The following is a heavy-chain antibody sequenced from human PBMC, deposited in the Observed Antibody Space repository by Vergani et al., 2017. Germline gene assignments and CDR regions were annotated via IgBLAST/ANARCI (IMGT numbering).Heavy chain of an antibody. CDR3: ARHRGSGGFFPSSYFYGMYV. D-gene: IGHD3-10*01. CDR2: IHHSGDT. CDR1: DSSIMTKPY. J-gene: IGHJ6*02. Sequence: QVQLQESGPGLVKPSETLTLTCDVSDSSIMTKPYWGWFRQSPGKGLEWIGCIHHSGDTHYNSSLKSRVSISIVSSSKFSLRLTSVTAADTALYYCARHRGSGGFFPSSYFYGMYVWGHGTTVTVSS. V-gene: IGHV4-38-2*01.